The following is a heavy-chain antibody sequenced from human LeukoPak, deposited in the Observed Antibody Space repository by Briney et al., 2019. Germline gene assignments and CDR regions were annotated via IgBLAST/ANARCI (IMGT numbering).Heavy chain of an antibody. CDR3: ARGFTDYYGSGSYCPY. D-gene: IGHD3-10*01. CDR1: GYTFTSYA. CDR2: INTNTGNL. Sequence: ASVKVSCKASGYTFTSYAMNWVRQAPGQGLEWMGWINTNTGNLTHAQGFTGRFVFSLDTSVSTAYLQISSLKAEDTAVYYCARGFTDYYGSGSYCPYWGQGTLVTVSS. V-gene: IGHV7-4-1*02. J-gene: IGHJ4*02.